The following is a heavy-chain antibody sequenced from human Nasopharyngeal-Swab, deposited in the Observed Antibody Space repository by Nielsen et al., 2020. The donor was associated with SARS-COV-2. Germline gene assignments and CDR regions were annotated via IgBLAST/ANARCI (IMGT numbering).Heavy chain of an antibody. V-gene: IGHV3-66*01. D-gene: IGHD3-22*01. J-gene: IGHJ4*02. Sequence: GGSLRLSCAASGFTVSSNYMSWVRQAPGKGLEWVSVIYSGGSTYYADSVKGRFTISRDNSKNTLYLQMNSLRAEGTAVYYCTRDPRPYYYDSSGPSGWGQGTLVTVSS. CDR2: IYSGGST. CDR1: GFTVSSNY. CDR3: TRDPRPYYYDSSGPSG.